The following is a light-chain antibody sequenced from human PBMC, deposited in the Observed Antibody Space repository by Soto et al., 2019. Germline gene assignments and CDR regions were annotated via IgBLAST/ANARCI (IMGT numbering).Light chain of an antibody. CDR2: DVS. J-gene: IGLJ1*01. Sequence: QSVLTQPASMSGSPGQSVTISCAGTSNDIGGYNYVSWYQHHPGTAPKLIIYDVSSRPSGVSHRFSGSKSGNTASLTISGLQAEDEADYYCSSFSVASPLFGTGTKLPVL. CDR3: SSFSVASPL. V-gene: IGLV2-14*01. CDR1: SNDIGGYNY.